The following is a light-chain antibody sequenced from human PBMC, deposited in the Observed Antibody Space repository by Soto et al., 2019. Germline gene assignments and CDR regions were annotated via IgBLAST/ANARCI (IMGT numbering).Light chain of an antibody. V-gene: IGLV2-14*01. CDR1: SSDIGSYNY. Sequence: QSALTQPASVSGSPGQSITISCTGTSSDIGSYNYVSWYQQHPGKAPKLIIYEVSNRPSGVSNRFSGSKSGNTASLTISGLQAEDEADYYCSSYTSSSTNVVFGGGTKLTVL. J-gene: IGLJ2*01. CDR2: EVS. CDR3: SSYTSSSTNVV.